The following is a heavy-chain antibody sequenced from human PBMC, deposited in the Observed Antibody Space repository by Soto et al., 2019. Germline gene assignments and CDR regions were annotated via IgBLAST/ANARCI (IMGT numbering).Heavy chain of an antibody. CDR3: ARIISSWYVRYYYGMEV. CDR1: GDSISSGDYY. D-gene: IGHD6-13*01. CDR2: IYYTGST. J-gene: IGHJ6*04. V-gene: IGHV4-30-4*08. Sequence: TLSLTRTVSGDSISSGDYYWSWILQPPGKGLEWIGYIYYTGSTYYNPSLKSRVSISVDTSKNQFSLKLTSVTAADTAVYYCARIISSWYVRYYYGMEVWGNGTTVNVSP.